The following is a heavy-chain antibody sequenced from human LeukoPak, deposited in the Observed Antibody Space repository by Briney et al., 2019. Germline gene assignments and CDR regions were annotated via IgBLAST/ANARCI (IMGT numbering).Heavy chain of an antibody. CDR2: ISGSGGNT. J-gene: IGHJ6*02. CDR1: GFTFSSYA. CDR3: ARMYILTYYYGLDV. V-gene: IGHV3-23*01. Sequence: GGSLRLSCSASGFTFSSYAMSWVRQAPGKGLEWVSGISGSGGNTYYADSVKGRFTISRDNAKNSLYLQMSSLRVEDTAVYYCARMYILTYYYGLDVWGQGTTVTVSS. D-gene: IGHD3-9*01.